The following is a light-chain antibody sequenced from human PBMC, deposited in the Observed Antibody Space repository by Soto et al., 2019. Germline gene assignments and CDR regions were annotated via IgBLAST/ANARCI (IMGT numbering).Light chain of an antibody. CDR2: AAA. CDR3: QQVGSRGIP. CDR1: QSVSSSY. V-gene: IGKV3-20*01. J-gene: IGKJ3*01. Sequence: EVGFTKSPGTLSLSPGERATLSCRASQSVSSSYLAWYQQKPGQARRLLMYAAASRAAGIPDRFSGSGSGTDFTLASRRLEPVVFAVYYCQQVGSRGIPVGPGTKVDI.